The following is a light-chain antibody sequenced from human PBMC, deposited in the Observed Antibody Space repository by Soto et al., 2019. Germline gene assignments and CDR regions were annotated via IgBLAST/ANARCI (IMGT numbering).Light chain of an antibody. J-gene: IGKJ1*01. Sequence: EIVMTQSPATLSVSPGERATLSCRASQSVSNNLAWYQQKPGQAPRLLFYGASTRATGIPARFSGSGSGTEFTLTVRGLQSEDFAVYYCQQYNTWPRTFGQGTKVEIK. CDR3: QQYNTWPRT. CDR2: GAS. V-gene: IGKV3-15*01. CDR1: QSVSNN.